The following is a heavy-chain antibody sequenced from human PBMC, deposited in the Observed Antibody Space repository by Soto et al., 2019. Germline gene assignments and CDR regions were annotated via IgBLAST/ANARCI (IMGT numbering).Heavy chain of an antibody. Sequence: QVQLVESGGGVVQPGRSLRLSCTVSGFSFSRYVMHWVRQAPGEGLEWVAGISVDGSSTHYADSVKGRFTISRDNSKNTMYLQMDSLTAEETTVYYCAREDESSGHAGTFQHWGQGTLVTVSS. V-gene: IGHV3-30-3*01. J-gene: IGHJ1*01. CDR1: GFSFSRYV. CDR3: AREDESSGHAGTFQH. D-gene: IGHD3-22*01. CDR2: ISVDGSST.